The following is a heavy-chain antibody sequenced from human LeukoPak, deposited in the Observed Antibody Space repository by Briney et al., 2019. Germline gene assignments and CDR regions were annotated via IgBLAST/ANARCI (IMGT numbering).Heavy chain of an antibody. J-gene: IGHJ5*02. CDR3: ARGRGYSYGRGWFDP. CDR1: GDSISTSSYY. CDR2: INHSGST. Sequence: SETLSLTCSVSGDSISTSSYYWGWIRQPPGKGLEWIGEINHSGSTNYNPSLKSRVTISVDTSKNQFSLKLSSVTAADTAVYYCARGRGYSYGRGWFDPWGQGTLVTVSS. V-gene: IGHV4-39*07. D-gene: IGHD5-18*01.